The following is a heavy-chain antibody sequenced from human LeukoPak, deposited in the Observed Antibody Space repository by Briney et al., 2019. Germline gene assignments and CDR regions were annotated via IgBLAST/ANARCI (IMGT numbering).Heavy chain of an antibody. CDR1: GGTFSSYA. CDR3: ARVFRAAAAGLGY. Sequence: GASVKVSCKASGGTFSSYAISWVRQAPGQGLEWMGGIIPIFGTANYAQKFQGRVTITTDESTSTAYMELSSLRSEDTAVYYCARVFRAAAAGLGYWGQGTLVTVSS. D-gene: IGHD6-13*01. J-gene: IGHJ4*02. CDR2: IIPIFGTA. V-gene: IGHV1-69*05.